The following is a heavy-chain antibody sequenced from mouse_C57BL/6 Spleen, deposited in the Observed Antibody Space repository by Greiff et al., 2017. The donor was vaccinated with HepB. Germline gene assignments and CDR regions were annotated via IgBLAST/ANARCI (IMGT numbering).Heavy chain of an antibody. D-gene: IGHD2-3*01. J-gene: IGHJ1*03. CDR2: INPNNGGT. Sequence: VQLQQSGPELVKPGASVKIPCKASGYTFTDYNMDWVKQSHGKSLEWIGDINPNNGGTNYNQKFKGKATLTVDKSSSTAYMALRSLTSEDTAVYYCARSGLLRVEYFDVWGTGTTVTVSS. CDR1: GYTFTDYN. CDR3: ARSGLLRVEYFDV. V-gene: IGHV1-18*01.